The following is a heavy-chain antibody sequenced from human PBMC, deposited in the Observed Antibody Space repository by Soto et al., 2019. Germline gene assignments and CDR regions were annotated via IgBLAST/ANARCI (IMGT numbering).Heavy chain of an antibody. CDR3: VRKYPGTRPFDY. CDR1: GFTFNSYA. CDR2: IGTDGNT. V-gene: IGHV3-23*01. J-gene: IGHJ4*01. D-gene: IGHD2-2*01. Sequence: PWGSLRLSCAASGFTFNSYAMNWFRQAPGKGLAWVSAIGTDGNTYYANSVKGRFTISRDNSRTTLYLQMNSLRVEDTALYYCVRKYPGTRPFDYWGQGTLVTVSS.